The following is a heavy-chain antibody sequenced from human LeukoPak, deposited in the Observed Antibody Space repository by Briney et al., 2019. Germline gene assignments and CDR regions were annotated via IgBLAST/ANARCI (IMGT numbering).Heavy chain of an antibody. J-gene: IGHJ4*02. Sequence: GGSLRLSCAASGFTFSSYGMHWVRQAPGKGLEWVAFIRYDGSNKYYADSVKGRFTISRDNSKNTLYLQMNSLRAEDTAVYYCAKATITMIRRGIGYFGYWGQGTLVTVSS. D-gene: IGHD3-10*01. CDR3: AKATITMIRRGIGYFGY. V-gene: IGHV3-30*02. CDR2: IRYDGSNK. CDR1: GFTFSSYG.